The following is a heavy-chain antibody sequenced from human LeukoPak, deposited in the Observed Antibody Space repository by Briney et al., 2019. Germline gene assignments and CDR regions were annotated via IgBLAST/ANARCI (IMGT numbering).Heavy chain of an antibody. J-gene: IGHJ4*02. Sequence: NPSETLSLTCTVSGGSISSSSYYWGWIRQPPGKGLEWIGSIYYSGSTYYNPSLKSRVTIPVDTSKNQFSLKLSSVTAADTAVYYCARTIVVVPAAIDYWGQGTLVTVSS. V-gene: IGHV4-39*01. D-gene: IGHD2-2*02. CDR3: ARTIVVVPAAIDY. CDR2: IYYSGST. CDR1: GGSISSSSYY.